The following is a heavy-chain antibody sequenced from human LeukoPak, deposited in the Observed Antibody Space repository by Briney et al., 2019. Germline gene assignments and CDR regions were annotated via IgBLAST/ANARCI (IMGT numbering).Heavy chain of an antibody. D-gene: IGHD2-21*01. CDR3: ARDSPGISFDAFDI. CDR1: GGSISSHY. V-gene: IGHV4-59*11. Sequence: SETLSLTCTVSGGSISSHYWSWIRQPPGKGLEWIGYIYYSGSTNYNPSLKSRVTISVDTSKNQFSLKLNSVTAADTAVYYCARDSPGISFDAFDIWGQGTMVTVSS. J-gene: IGHJ3*02. CDR2: IYYSGST.